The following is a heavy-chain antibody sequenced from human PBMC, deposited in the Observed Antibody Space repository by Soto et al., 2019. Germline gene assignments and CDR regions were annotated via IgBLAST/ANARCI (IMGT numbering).Heavy chain of an antibody. J-gene: IGHJ3*01. D-gene: IGHD2-21*01. CDR3: ARYIFARAFDF. V-gene: IGHV1-8*02. Sequence: QVQLEQSGAEVKKPGASVKVSCKAPGYTFSTYDINWVRQAPGQGPEWMGWMNPNTGNRGFAQKFQGRVTLTRDTSISTAYMELSSLTSEDTAVYYCARYIFARAFDFWGQGTMVTVSS. CDR1: GYTFSTYD. CDR2: MNPNTGNR.